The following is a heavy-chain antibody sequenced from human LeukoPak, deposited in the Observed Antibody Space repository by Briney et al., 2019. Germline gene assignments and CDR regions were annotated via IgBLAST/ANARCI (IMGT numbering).Heavy chain of an antibody. D-gene: IGHD3-22*01. CDR1: GFTFSSYA. CDR2: ISGSGGST. Sequence: GGSLRLSCAASGFTFSSYAMSWVRQAPGKGLEWVSAISGSGGSTYYADSVKGRFTISRDNAKNSLYLQMNSLRAEDTAVYYCARGVPPDYYDSSGYLGLLGIWGQGTMVTVSS. V-gene: IGHV3-23*01. J-gene: IGHJ3*01. CDR3: ARGVPPDYYDSSGYLGLLGI.